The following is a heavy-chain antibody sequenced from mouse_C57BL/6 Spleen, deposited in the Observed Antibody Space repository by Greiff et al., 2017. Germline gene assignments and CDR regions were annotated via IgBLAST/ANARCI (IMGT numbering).Heavy chain of an antibody. Sequence: EVKLMESGPVLARPGASVKMSCKTSGYTFTSYWMHWVKQRPGQGLEWIGAIYPGNSDTSYNQKFKGKAKLTAVTSASTAYMEISSLTNEDSAVYYCTRYPDYYGNWYFDVWGTGTTVTVSS. V-gene: IGHV1-5*01. D-gene: IGHD2-1*01. CDR1: GYTFTSYW. CDR2: IYPGNSDT. CDR3: TRYPDYYGNWYFDV. J-gene: IGHJ1*03.